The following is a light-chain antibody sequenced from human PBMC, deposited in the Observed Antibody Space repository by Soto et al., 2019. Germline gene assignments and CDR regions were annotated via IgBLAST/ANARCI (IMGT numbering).Light chain of an antibody. CDR2: GAS. CDR3: QQYSDRPYT. Sequence: IVMTQSPATLSVSPGDRATLSCRASQSVSSLLAWYQQKPGQAPRLLLYGASTRATGIPARFSGSGSGTEFTLTISSLQSEDFAVYYCQQYSDRPYTFVQGTKVEI. J-gene: IGKJ2*01. V-gene: IGKV3-15*01. CDR1: QSVSSL.